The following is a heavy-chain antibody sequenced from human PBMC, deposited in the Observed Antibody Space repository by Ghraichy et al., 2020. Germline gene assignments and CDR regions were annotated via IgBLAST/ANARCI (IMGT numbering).Heavy chain of an antibody. Sequence: GGSLRLSCAGSGFTIRSYSMSWVRQAPGKGLEWVSAISYRGGDTFYADSVKGRFTISRDTSKTTLSLQMDSMRAEDTAVYFCAIVYKTDLDYWGQGTLVTVSS. CDR2: ISYRGGDT. CDR3: AIVYKTDLDY. CDR1: GFTIRSYS. D-gene: IGHD1-1*01. J-gene: IGHJ4*02. V-gene: IGHV3-23*01.